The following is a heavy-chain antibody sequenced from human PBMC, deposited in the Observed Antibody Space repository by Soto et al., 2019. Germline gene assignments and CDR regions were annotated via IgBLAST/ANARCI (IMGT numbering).Heavy chain of an antibody. CDR1: GGSISSYY. J-gene: IGHJ5*02. CDR3: ASSRTPTSVGWDPNWLDP. CDR2: IYYSGST. D-gene: IGHD4-17*01. Sequence: PSETLSLTCTVSGGSISSYYWSWIRQPPGKGLEWIGYIYYSGSTNYNPSLKSRVTISVDTSKNQFSLKLSSVTAADTAVYYCASSRTPTSVGWDPNWLDPRGQGTLVTVSS. V-gene: IGHV4-59*01.